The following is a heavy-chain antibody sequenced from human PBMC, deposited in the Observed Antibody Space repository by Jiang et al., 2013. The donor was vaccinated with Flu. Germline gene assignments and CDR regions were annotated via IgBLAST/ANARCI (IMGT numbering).Heavy chain of an antibody. Sequence: GAEVKKPGASVKVSCKASGYTFTSYDINWVRQATGQGLEWMGWMNPNSGNTGYAQKFQGRVTMTRNTSISTAYMELSSLRSEDTAVYYCARGHWPVYGSPGDWFDPWGQGTLVTVSS. CDR1: GYTFTSYD. V-gene: IGHV1-8*01. J-gene: IGHJ5*02. D-gene: IGHD4-17*01. CDR2: MNPNSGNT. CDR3: ARGHWPVYGSPGDWFDP.